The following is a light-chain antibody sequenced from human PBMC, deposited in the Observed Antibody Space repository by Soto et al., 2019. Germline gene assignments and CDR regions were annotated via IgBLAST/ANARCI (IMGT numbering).Light chain of an antibody. CDR1: QSVSSN. J-gene: IGKJ4*01. CDR2: GAS. V-gene: IGKV3-15*01. Sequence: EIVLTQSPVTLSVSPGERATLSCRAGQSVSSNLAWYQQKPGQAPRLLIFGASTRATGFPDRFSGSGSGTEFTLTISSLQSEDFAVYYCQQYNDWPPLTFGGGTKVEIK. CDR3: QQYNDWPPLT.